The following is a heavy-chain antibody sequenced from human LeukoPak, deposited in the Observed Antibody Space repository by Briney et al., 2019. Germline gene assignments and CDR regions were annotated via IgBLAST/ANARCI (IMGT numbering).Heavy chain of an antibody. CDR3: ARVLGYCSSTSCPDY. Sequence: PSETLSLTCTVSGGSISSYYWSWIRQPPGKGLEWIGEINHSGSTNYNPSLKSRVTISVDTSKNQFSLELSSVTAADTAVYYCARVLGYCSSTSCPDYWGQGTLVTVSS. J-gene: IGHJ4*02. D-gene: IGHD2-2*01. V-gene: IGHV4-34*01. CDR2: INHSGST. CDR1: GGSISSYY.